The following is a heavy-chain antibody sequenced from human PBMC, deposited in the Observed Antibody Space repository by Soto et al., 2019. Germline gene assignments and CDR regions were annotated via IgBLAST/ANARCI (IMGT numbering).Heavy chain of an antibody. V-gene: IGHV3-23*01. CDR1: DLPFSNYP. D-gene: IGHD3-22*01. J-gene: IGHJ4*02. CDR2: ISYGGGTT. Sequence: PGGSLSLSCAPSDLPFSNYPMIWVRQAPGKGLEWVSAISYGGGTTYYADSVKGRFTISRDNSKNTLYLQMNSLRAEDTAVYYCAKNPGYYYDSTGYHFDYWGQGTLVTVSS. CDR3: AKNPGYYYDSTGYHFDY.